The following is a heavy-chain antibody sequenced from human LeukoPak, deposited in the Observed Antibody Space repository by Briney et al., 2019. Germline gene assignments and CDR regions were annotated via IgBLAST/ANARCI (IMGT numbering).Heavy chain of an antibody. V-gene: IGHV1-2*02. D-gene: IGHD7-27*01. CDR1: GYTFTDSY. Sequence: ASVKVSCKASGYTFTDSYIHWVRQAPGQGLEWLGWINPETFKVEYAERFQGRVTMTRDTSISTAYMELSSLRSEDTAVYFCARVSGAAPAFDIWGQGTLVTVSS. J-gene: IGHJ3*02. CDR3: ARVSGAAPAFDI. CDR2: INPETFKV.